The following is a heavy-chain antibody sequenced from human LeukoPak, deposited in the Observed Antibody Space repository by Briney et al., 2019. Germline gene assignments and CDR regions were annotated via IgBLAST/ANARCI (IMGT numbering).Heavy chain of an antibody. CDR1: GGSFSGYY. V-gene: IGHV4-34*01. CDR2: INHSGST. CDR3: AREVQYQLPRTRYFDY. J-gene: IGHJ4*02. D-gene: IGHD2-2*01. Sequence: SETLSLTCAVYGGSFSGYYWSWIRPPPGKGLGWIGEINHSGSTNYNPSLKSRVTISVDTSKNQFSPKLSSVTAADTAVYYCAREVQYQLPRTRYFDYWGQGTLVTVSS.